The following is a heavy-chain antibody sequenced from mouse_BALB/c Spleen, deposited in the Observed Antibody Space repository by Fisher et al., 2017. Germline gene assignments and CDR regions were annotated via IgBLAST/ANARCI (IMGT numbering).Heavy chain of an antibody. J-gene: IGHJ4*01. Sequence: KFKGKATMTADTSSNTAYLQLSSLTSEDTAVYYCNACGAGAMDYWGQGTSVTVSS. CDR3: NACGAGAMDY. V-gene: IGHV14-4*02.